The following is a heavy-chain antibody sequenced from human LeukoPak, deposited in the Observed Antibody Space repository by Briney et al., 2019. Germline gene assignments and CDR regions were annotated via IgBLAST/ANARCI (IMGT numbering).Heavy chain of an antibody. D-gene: IGHD6-13*01. V-gene: IGHV4-39*07. CDR1: GASVSGSNYY. CDR3: ARRPAAGIYYYYYYMDV. CDR2: INHSGST. J-gene: IGHJ6*03. Sequence: SETLSLTCAVSGASVSGSNYYWGWIRQPPGKGLEWIGEINHSGSTNYNPSLKSRVTISVDTSKNQFSLKLSSVTAADTAVYYCARRPAAGIYYYYYYMDVWGKGTTVTVSS.